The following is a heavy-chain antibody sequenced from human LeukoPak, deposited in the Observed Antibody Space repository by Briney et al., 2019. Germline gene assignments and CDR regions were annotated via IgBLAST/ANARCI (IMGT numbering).Heavy chain of an antibody. CDR2: VNPNSGNT. CDR1: GYTFTSYD. V-gene: IGHV1-8*01. Sequence: GASVKVSCKASGYTFTSYDINWVRQATGQGLEWMGWVNPNSGNTGYAQKFQGRVTMTRNTSISTAYMELSSLRSEDTAVYYCARGPITIFGVVISNWGQGTLVTVSS. CDR3: ARGPITIFGVVISN. D-gene: IGHD3-3*01. J-gene: IGHJ4*02.